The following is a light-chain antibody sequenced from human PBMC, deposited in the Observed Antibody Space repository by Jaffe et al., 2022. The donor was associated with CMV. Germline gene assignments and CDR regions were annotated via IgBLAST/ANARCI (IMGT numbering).Light chain of an antibody. Sequence: EIVLTQSPGTLPLSPGERATFSCRASLTVSSNSLAWFQLKPGQAPRLLLYGASSRATGIPDRFSGSGSGTDFTLTISRLEPEDFAVYYCQQYGNSPITFGQGTRLEIK. CDR2: GAS. CDR3: QQYGNSPIT. V-gene: IGKV3-20*01. CDR1: LTVSSNS. J-gene: IGKJ5*01.